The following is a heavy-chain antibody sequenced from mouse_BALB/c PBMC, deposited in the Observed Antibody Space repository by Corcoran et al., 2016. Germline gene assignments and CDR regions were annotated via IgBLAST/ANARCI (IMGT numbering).Heavy chain of an antibody. CDR3: ATGDY. V-gene: IGHV3-6*02. CDR2: ISYDGSN. CDR1: GYSITSGYY. J-gene: IGHJ2*01. Sequence: DVQLQESGPGLVKPSQSLSLTCSVTGYSITSGYYWNWIRQIPGNKLEWMGYISYDGSNNYNPSLKNRISITRDTSKNQFFLKLNSVTTEDTATYYCATGDYWGQGTTLTVSS.